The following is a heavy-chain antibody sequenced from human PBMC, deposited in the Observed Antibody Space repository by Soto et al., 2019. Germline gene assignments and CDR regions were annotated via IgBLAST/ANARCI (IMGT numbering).Heavy chain of an antibody. J-gene: IGHJ6*03. CDR2: INHSGST. V-gene: IGHV4-34*01. CDR3: ARVTNYYYYYYMDV. CDR1: GGSFSGYY. Sequence: SETLSLTCAVYGGSFSGYYWSWIRQPPGKGLEWIGEINHSGSTNYNPSLKSRVTISVDTSKNQFSLKLSSVTAADTAVYYCARVTNYYYYYYMDVWGKGTTVTVSS.